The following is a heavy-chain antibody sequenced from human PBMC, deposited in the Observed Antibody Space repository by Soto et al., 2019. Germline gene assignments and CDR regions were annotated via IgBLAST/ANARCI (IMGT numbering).Heavy chain of an antibody. J-gene: IGHJ3*02. D-gene: IGHD3-10*01. CDR3: ARQSGGSFDI. V-gene: IGHV4-39*01. Sequence: QLQLQESGPGLVKPSETLSLTCTVSGGSISSSSHYWGWIRQPPGKGLEWIGSIFYSGSTYYKSSLKSRVTIAVDTSENHFSLKLSSVTAADAAVYYCARQSGGSFDIWGQGTMVSVSS. CDR2: IFYSGST. CDR1: GGSISSSSHY.